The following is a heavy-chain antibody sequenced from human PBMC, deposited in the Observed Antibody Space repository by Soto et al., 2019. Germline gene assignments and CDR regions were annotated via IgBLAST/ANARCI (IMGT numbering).Heavy chain of an antibody. V-gene: IGHV4-30-2*01. J-gene: IGHJ4*02. CDR2: IYPSGMP. D-gene: IGHD5-18*01. CDR3: ARERGGYGLFDS. CDR1: GGSISNAAYS. Sequence: QLQLQESGSGLVKPSHTLSLTCTVSGGSISNAAYSWSWIRQPPGKGLEWIGYIYPSGMPFYNPSLMSRVTISIDRSNDQFSLNLKSVTAADTAVYYCARERGGYGLFDSWGQGTLVTVSS.